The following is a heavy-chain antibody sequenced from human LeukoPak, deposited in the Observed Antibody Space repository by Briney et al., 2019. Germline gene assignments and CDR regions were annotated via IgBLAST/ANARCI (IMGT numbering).Heavy chain of an antibody. CDR1: GFTYSSFV. CDR3: AIWSHSNDSSGYFYPFPIVY. J-gene: IGHJ4*02. CDR2: ISGNGGST. V-gene: IGHV3-23*01. D-gene: IGHD3-22*01. Sequence: GASLRLSCAASGFTYSSFVMSWVRPAPGKGPEWVSAISGNGGSTYYADSVKGRFPISRDNSTNTLYLQMNFLRVDDTAVYYCAIWSHSNDSSGYFYPFPIVYWGQGTLVTVSS.